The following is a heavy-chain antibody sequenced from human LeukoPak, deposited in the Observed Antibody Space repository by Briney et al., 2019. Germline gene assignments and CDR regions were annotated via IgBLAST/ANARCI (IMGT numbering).Heavy chain of an antibody. D-gene: IGHD3-22*01. CDR3: ARLLDNDRSGDPDTFDM. CDR1: GGFLSSHD. V-gene: IGHV4-59*11. Sequence: PSETLTLTCSVSGGFLSSHDWSWIRQPPGKGLEWMGYIYYSGKADYNPSLESPVSISVDTSKNHSSLKLTSVTAALTAEYSSARLLDNDRSGDPDTFDMWGQGTMVTVSS. J-gene: IGHJ3*02. CDR2: IYYSGKA.